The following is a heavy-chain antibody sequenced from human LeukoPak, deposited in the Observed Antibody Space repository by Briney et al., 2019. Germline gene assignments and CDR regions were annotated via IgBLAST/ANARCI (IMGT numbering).Heavy chain of an antibody. V-gene: IGHV1-24*01. Sequence: ASAKVSCKVSGYTLTELSMHWVRQAPGKGLEWMGGFDPEDGETIYAQKFQGRVTMTEDTSTDTAYMELSSLRSEDTAVYYCATDTLRYYYGSGSYPYWGQGTLVTVSS. CDR2: FDPEDGET. J-gene: IGHJ4*02. CDR3: ATDTLRYYYGSGSYPY. D-gene: IGHD3-10*01. CDR1: GYTLTELS.